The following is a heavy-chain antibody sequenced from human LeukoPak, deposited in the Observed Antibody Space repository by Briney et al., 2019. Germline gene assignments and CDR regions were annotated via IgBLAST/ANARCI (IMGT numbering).Heavy chain of an antibody. CDR2: INWNGGRT. D-gene: IGHD3-16*02. Sequence: GGSLRLSCAASGFTFGDYGMTWVRHAPGKGLEWVSYINWNGGRTGYADSVKGRFTISRDNAKNSLYLQMDSLTAEDTAFYHCARDLDPTYDYVWGSYRPLDYWGQGTLVTVSS. CDR3: ARDLDPTYDYVWGSYRPLDY. CDR1: GFTFGDYG. V-gene: IGHV3-20*01. J-gene: IGHJ4*02.